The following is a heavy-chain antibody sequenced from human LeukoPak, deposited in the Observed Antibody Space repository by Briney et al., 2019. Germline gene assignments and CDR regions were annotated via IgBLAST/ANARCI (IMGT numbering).Heavy chain of an antibody. CDR1: GGSISSSSYY. D-gene: IGHD5-18*01. J-gene: IGHJ4*02. CDR3: ARHFNGYSNGPIDY. Sequence: PSETLSLTCTVSGGSISSSSYYWGWIRQPPGKGLEWIGSMFYSGSTYYNPSLKSRVTISVDTSKNQFSLKLSSVTAADTALYYCARHFNGYSNGPIDYWGQGALVTVSS. V-gene: IGHV4-39*01. CDR2: MFYSGST.